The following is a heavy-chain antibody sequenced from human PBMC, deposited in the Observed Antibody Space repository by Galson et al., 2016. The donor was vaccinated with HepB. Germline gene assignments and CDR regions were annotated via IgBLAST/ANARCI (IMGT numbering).Heavy chain of an antibody. CDR1: GYSFTNYW. CDR3: VRRSGYQGSGGAFDI. D-gene: IGHD3-10*01. CDR2: IYPDDSDS. J-gene: IGHJ3*02. Sequence: QSGAEVKKPGDSLKISCKASGYSFTNYWMAWVRQKPGQGLEWMGLIYPDDSDSRYNPSLEGRVTMSADKSITTAYLQWSSLEASDTAVYYCVRRSGYQGSGGAFDIWGQGTVVIVSS. V-gene: IGHV5-51*01.